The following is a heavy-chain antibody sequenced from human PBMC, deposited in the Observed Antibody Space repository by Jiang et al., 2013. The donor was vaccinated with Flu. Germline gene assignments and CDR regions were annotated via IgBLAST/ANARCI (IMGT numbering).Heavy chain of an antibody. D-gene: IGHD2-15*01. CDR2: INTNTGNP. CDR1: GYTFTSYA. Sequence: QSGSELKKPGASVKVSCKASGYTFTSYAMNWVRQAPGQGLEWMGWINTNTGNPTYAQGFTGRFVFSLDTSVSTAYLQISSLKAEDTAVYYCARDFGFHTLVAEAYYYYGMDVWGQGTTVTVSS. V-gene: IGHV7-4-1*02. CDR3: ARDFGFHTLVAEAYYYYGMDV. J-gene: IGHJ6*02.